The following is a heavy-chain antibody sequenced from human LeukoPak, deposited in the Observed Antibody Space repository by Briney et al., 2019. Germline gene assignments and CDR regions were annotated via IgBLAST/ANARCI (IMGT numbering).Heavy chain of an antibody. CDR3: ARSATGFDWSNYYYYMDV. CDR1: GYSISSGYY. D-gene: IGHD3-9*01. Sequence: SETLSLTCTVSGYSISSGYYWGWIRQPPGKGLEWIGSIYHSGSTYYNPSLKSRVTISVDTSKNQFSLKLSSVTAADTAVYYCARSATGFDWSNYYYYMDVWGKGTTVTISS. V-gene: IGHV4-38-2*02. CDR2: IYHSGST. J-gene: IGHJ6*03.